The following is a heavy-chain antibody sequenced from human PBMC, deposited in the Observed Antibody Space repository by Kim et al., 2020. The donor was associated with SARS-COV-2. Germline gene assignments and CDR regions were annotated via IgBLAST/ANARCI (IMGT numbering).Heavy chain of an antibody. J-gene: IGHJ4*02. CDR3: AKEKWFGELFFDY. CDR2: ISGSGGST. CDR1: GFTLSSYA. V-gene: IGHV3-23*01. D-gene: IGHD3-10*01. Sequence: GGSLRLSCAASGFTLSSYAMSWVRQAPGKGLEWVSAISGSGGSTYYADSVKGRFTISRDNSKNTLYVQMNSLRAEDTAVYYCAKEKWFGELFFDYWGQGTLVTVSS.